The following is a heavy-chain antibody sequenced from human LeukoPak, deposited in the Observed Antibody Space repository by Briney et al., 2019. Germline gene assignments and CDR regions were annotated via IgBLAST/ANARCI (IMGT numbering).Heavy chain of an antibody. D-gene: IGHD4-17*01. CDR2: ISAYNSNT. CDR1: GYTFTSYG. V-gene: IGHV1-18*01. J-gene: IGHJ4*02. CDR3: ARSRMTTVTAFDY. Sequence: ASVKLSCKASGYTFTSYGISWVRQAPGPGLEWMGWISAYNSNTNYAQKLQGRVTMTTDTSTSTAYMELRSLRSDDTAVYYCARSRMTTVTAFDYWGQGTLVTVSS.